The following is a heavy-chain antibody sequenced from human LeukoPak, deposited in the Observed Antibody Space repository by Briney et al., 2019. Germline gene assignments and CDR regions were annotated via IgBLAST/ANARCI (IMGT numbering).Heavy chain of an antibody. CDR2: IYSGGST. CDR1: GFTVSSNY. V-gene: IGHV3-53*01. Sequence: PGGSLILSCAASGFTVSSNYMSWVRQAPGKGLEWASIIYSGGSTNYADSVKGRFTISRDNSKNPLYLHMNSLRAEDTAVYYCATSVGRYYFDYWGQGALVTVSS. J-gene: IGHJ4*02. CDR3: ATSVGRYYFDY. D-gene: IGHD2-15*01.